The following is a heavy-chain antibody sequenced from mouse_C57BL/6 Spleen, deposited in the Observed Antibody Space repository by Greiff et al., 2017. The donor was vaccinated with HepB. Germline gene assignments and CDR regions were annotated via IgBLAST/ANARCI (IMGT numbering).Heavy chain of an antibody. V-gene: IGHV1-53*01. Sequence: VQLQQSGTELVKPGASVKLSCKASGYTFTSYWMHWVKQRPGQGLEWIGNINPSNGGTNYNEKFKSKATLTVDKSSSTAYMQLSSLTSEDSAVYYCARSGYYGSSSSSWFAYWGQGTLVTVSA. J-gene: IGHJ3*01. CDR3: ARSGYYGSSSSSWFAY. CDR1: GYTFTSYW. D-gene: IGHD1-1*01. CDR2: INPSNGGT.